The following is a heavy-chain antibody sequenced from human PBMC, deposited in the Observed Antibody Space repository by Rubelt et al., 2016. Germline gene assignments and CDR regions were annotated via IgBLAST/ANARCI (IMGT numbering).Heavy chain of an antibody. D-gene: IGHD3-22*01. CDR3: ARGKEGLGVTMMDY. CDR2: INHSGST. V-gene: IGHV4-34*01. Sequence: QVQLQQWGAGLLKPSETLSLTCAVYGGSFSGYYWSWLRQPPGKGLEWIGEINHSGSTNYNPSLKSQVTISVDTSKNQFSLKLSSVTAADTAVYYCARGKEGLGVTMMDYWGQGTLVTVSS. J-gene: IGHJ4*02. CDR1: GGSFSGYY.